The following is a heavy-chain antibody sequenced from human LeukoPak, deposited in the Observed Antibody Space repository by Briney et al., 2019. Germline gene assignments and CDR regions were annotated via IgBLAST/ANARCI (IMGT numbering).Heavy chain of an antibody. CDR2: IYTSGST. D-gene: IGHD3-22*01. CDR1: GGSISSCRYY. V-gene: IGHV4-61*02. J-gene: IGHJ6*03. CDR3: ARERITMIVVVSHYYYYMDV. Sequence: SQTLSLTCTVSGGSISSCRYYWSWLRQPAGTGLEWIGRIYTSGSTNYNPSLKSRVTISVDTSKNQFSLKLSSVTAADTAVYYCARERITMIVVVSHYYYYMDVWGKGTTVTVSS.